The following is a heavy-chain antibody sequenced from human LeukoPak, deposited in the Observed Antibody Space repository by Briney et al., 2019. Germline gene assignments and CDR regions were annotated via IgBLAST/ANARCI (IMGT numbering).Heavy chain of an antibody. Sequence: GGSLRLSCAASGFTFSSYSMNWVRQAPGKGLEWVSYISSSSSTIYYADSVKGRFTISRDNAKNSLHLQMNSLRAEDTAVYYCARDCSSTSCPDAFDIWGQGTMVTVSS. CDR3: ARDCSSTSCPDAFDI. J-gene: IGHJ3*02. V-gene: IGHV3-48*04. CDR2: ISSSSSTI. CDR1: GFTFSSYS. D-gene: IGHD2-2*01.